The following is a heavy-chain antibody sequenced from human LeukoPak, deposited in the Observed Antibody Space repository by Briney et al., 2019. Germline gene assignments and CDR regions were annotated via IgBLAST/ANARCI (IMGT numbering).Heavy chain of an antibody. Sequence: GGSLRLSCAASGFTFSSNAMSWVRQAPGKGLEWVSAISGSSGSAFYADSVKGRFTISRDNSKNTLYLQMNSLRAEDTAVYYCAVPVDYWGQGTLVTVSS. V-gene: IGHV3-23*01. J-gene: IGHJ4*02. CDR3: AVPVDY. D-gene: IGHD1-14*01. CDR2: ISGSSGSA. CDR1: GFTFSSNA.